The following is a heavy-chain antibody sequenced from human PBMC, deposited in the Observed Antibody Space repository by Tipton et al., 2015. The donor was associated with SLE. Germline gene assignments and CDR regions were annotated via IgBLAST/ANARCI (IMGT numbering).Heavy chain of an antibody. CDR1: GLTFSGSA. D-gene: IGHD3-16*01. J-gene: IGHJ4*02. CDR3: LGGPGMGY. CDR2: ITSKANNYAT. Sequence: SLRLSCAASGLTFSGSAIHWVRQASGKGLEWVGRITSKANNYATVSAASVKGRFTVSRDDSRNTAYLEMNSLKTEDTAVYFCLGGPGMGYWGQGTLVAVSS. V-gene: IGHV3-73*01.